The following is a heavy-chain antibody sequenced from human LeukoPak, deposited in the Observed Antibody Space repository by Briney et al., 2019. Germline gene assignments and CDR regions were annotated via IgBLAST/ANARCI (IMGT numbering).Heavy chain of an antibody. CDR1: GYSVSSAYY. CDR3: TQSDITAPKVDN. D-gene: IGHD6-6*01. V-gene: IGHV4-38-2*02. J-gene: IGHJ4*02. CDR2: IYHSGNT. Sequence: SETLSLTCTVSGYSVSSAYYWGWIRQPPGKGLEWIASIYHSGNTYYNPSLKSRVTISIDTSKNQFSLKLTSVTAADTAVYYCTQSDITAPKVDNWGQGTLVTVSS.